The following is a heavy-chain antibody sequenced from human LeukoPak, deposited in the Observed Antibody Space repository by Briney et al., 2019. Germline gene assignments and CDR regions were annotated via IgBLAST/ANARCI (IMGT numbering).Heavy chain of an antibody. CDR2: ISSSSSYI. CDR3: ARDGVIVVVPAAIDY. V-gene: IGHV3-21*01. D-gene: IGHD2-2*01. Sequence: GGSLRLSCAASGFTFSSYSMNWVRQAPGKGLEWVSSISSSSSYIYYADSVKGRFTISRDNAKNSLYLRMNSLRAEDTAAYYCARDGVIVVVPAAIDYWGQGTLVTVSS. CDR1: GFTFSSYS. J-gene: IGHJ4*02.